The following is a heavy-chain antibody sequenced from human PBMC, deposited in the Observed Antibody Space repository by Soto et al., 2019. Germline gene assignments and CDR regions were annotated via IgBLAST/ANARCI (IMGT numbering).Heavy chain of an antibody. CDR2: MNPNSGNT. CDR1: GYTFTSYD. Sequence: ASVKVSCKASGYTFTSYDINWARQATGQGLEWMGWMNPNSGNTGYAQKFQGRVTMTRNTSISTAYMELSSLRSEDTAVYYCARGQRYYDFWRFDPWGQGTLVTVSS. D-gene: IGHD3-3*01. V-gene: IGHV1-8*01. CDR3: ARGQRYYDFWRFDP. J-gene: IGHJ5*02.